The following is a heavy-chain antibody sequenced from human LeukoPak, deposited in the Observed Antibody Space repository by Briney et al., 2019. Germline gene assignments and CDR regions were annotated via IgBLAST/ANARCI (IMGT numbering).Heavy chain of an antibody. Sequence: SETLSLTCTVSGGSISSYYWSWIRQPPGKGLEWIGYIYYSGSINYNPSLKSRVTISVDTSKNQFSLKLSSVTAADTAVYYCARLSHDAFDIWGQETMVTVSS. V-gene: IGHV4-59*08. CDR3: ARLSHDAFDI. CDR2: IYYSGSI. J-gene: IGHJ3*02. CDR1: GGSISSYY.